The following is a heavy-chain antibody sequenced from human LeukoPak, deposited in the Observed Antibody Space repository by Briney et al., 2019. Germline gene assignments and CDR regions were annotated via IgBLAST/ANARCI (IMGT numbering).Heavy chain of an antibody. J-gene: IGHJ4*02. CDR3: AKDVYGDYGGLDY. CDR1: GFTFSTYA. V-gene: IGHV3-23*01. CDR2: IRGSDGST. Sequence: GESLRLSCAASGFTFSTYALSWVRQAPGKGLEWVSSIRGSDGSTYYADSVKGRFAISRDNSKNTLYLQMNSLGAEDTAVYYCAKDVYGDYGGLDYWGQGTLVTVSS. D-gene: IGHD4-17*01.